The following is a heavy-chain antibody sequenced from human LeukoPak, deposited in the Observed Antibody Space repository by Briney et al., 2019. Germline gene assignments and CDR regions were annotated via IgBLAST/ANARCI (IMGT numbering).Heavy chain of an antibody. CDR3: AKLPYCSSTSCYTDPGFDP. Sequence: PGGSLRLSCAASGFTFSSYGMHWVRQAPGKGLEWVAFIRYDGSNKYYADSVKGRFTISRDNSKNTLYLQMNSLRAEDTAVYYCAKLPYCSSTSCYTDPGFDPWGQGTLVTVSS. CDR1: GFTFSSYG. CDR2: IRYDGSNK. V-gene: IGHV3-30*02. D-gene: IGHD2-2*02. J-gene: IGHJ5*02.